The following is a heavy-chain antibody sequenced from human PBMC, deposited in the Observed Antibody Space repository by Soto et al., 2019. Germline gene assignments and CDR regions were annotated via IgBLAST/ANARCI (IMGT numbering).Heavy chain of an antibody. J-gene: IGHJ6*02. D-gene: IGHD2-21*02. CDR1: GYIFTDHC. CDR2: ICPGYSNI. CDR3: ARRHYCRGDCTINPDYYCGMAV. V-gene: IGHV5-51*01. Sequence: EVQVVQSGAEVKEPGESLKISCKGSGYIFTDHCIVWVRQMAGKGLEWVGIICPGYSNIIYSPSVQGQVTISADMSISPASLQWSSLKASDTAIYYCARRHYCRGDCTINPDYYCGMAVWGQGTTVTVS.